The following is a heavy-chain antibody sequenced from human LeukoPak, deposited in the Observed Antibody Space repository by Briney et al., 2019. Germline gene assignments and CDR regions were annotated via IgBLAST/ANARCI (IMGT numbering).Heavy chain of an antibody. CDR1: GGSISSSNW. V-gene: IGHV4-4*02. CDR3: ARHDYGDFYYGMDV. Sequence: SETLSFTCAVSGGSISSSNWWSWVRQPPGKGLEWIGEIYHSGSTNYNPSLKSRVTISVDKSKNQFSLKLSSVTAADTAVYYCARHDYGDFYYGMDVWGQGTTVTVSS. J-gene: IGHJ6*02. CDR2: IYHSGST. D-gene: IGHD4-17*01.